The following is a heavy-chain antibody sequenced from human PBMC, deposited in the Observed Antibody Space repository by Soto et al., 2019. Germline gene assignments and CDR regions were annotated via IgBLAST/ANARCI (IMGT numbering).Heavy chain of an antibody. Sequence: GGSLRLSCAASGLIFSNYKMHWVRQAPGKGLVWFSRINTDGSRTDYADSVKGRSTVSRDNPKNTLYLQMNSLGAEDTAVYYCARDTDGLHYWGQGTLVTVSS. CDR2: INTDGSRT. V-gene: IGHV3-74*01. J-gene: IGHJ4*02. CDR3: ARDTDGLHY. CDR1: GLIFSNYK.